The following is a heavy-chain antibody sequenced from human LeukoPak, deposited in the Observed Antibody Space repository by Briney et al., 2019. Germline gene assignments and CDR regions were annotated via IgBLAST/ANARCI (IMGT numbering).Heavy chain of an antibody. CDR1: GLTFDDYA. J-gene: IGHJ5*02. CDR3: ARDYYDRSGNWFDP. Sequence: PGGSLRLSCAASGLTFDDYAMHWVRQGPGKGLEWVSLISWDGGITYYADSVKGRFTISRDNAKNTLYLQMNSLRAEDTAVYYCARDYYDRSGNWFDPWGQGTLVTVSS. V-gene: IGHV3-43D*03. D-gene: IGHD3-22*01. CDR2: ISWDGGIT.